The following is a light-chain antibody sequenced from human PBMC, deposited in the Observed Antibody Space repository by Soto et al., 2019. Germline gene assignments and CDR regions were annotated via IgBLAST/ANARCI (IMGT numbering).Light chain of an antibody. CDR2: DVS. CDR3: MQGTHWPLYT. CDR1: QSLVSSGGNTY. V-gene: IGKV2-30*01. Sequence: VVMTQSPLSLPVTLGQPASISWRSSQSLVSSGGNTYLNWFQQRPGQSPRRLIYDVSNRDSGVPDRFSGSGSGTDFTLKISRVEAEDVGVYYCMQGTHWPLYTFGQGTKLEIK. J-gene: IGKJ2*01.